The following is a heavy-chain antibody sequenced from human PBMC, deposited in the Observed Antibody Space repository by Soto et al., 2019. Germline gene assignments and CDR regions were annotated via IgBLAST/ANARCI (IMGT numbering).Heavy chain of an antibody. J-gene: IGHJ5*02. CDR3: ARDGGAAFAFNWFDP. D-gene: IGHD6-13*01. Sequence: PSETLSLTCAAYGGSFSGYYWSWIRQPPGKGLEWIGEINHSGSTNYNPSLKSRVTISVDTSKNQFSLKLSSVTAADTAVYYCARDGGAAFAFNWFDPWGQGTLVTVSS. CDR1: GGSFSGYY. V-gene: IGHV4-34*01. CDR2: INHSGST.